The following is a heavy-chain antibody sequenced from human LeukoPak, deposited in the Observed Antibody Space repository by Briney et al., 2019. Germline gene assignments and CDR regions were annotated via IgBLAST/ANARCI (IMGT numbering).Heavy chain of an antibody. V-gene: IGHV3-43*01. CDR2: ISWHGGSP. CDR1: GFTFDAYS. Sequence: GGSLRLSCAASGFTFDAYSMYWVRQPPGKGLECVAVISWHGGSPHYADSVKGRFTISRDNDKNSLYLQMNSLRAEDTAVYYCARREPQGCSGTSCFAGPVGHWGQGTLVTVSS. CDR3: ARREPQGCSGTSCFAGPVGH. J-gene: IGHJ4*02. D-gene: IGHD2-2*01.